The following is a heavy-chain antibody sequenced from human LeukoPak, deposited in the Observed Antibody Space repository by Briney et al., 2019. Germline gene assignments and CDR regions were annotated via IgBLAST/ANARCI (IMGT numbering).Heavy chain of an antibody. J-gene: IGHJ4*02. CDR1: GFTFSSYG. Sequence: GGSLRXSCAASGFTFSSYGMHWVRQAPGKGLEWVAVIWYDGSNKYYADSVKGRFTISRDNSKNTLYLQMNSLRAEDTAVYYCAREYSSSWPLFDYWGQGTLVTVSS. CDR2: IWYDGSNK. V-gene: IGHV3-33*01. CDR3: AREYSSSWPLFDY. D-gene: IGHD6-13*01.